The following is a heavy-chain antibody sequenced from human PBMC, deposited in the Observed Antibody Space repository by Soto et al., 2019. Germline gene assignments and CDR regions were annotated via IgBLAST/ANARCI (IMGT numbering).Heavy chain of an antibody. CDR2: INTDGSTT. J-gene: IGHJ6*02. CDR1: EFTFNNYW. Sequence: EVQLVESGGGLVQPGGSLRLSCAASEFTFNNYWMHWVRQVPGKGLEWVSRINTDGSTTNYADSVMGRFTISRDNAENTAYLQMNGLRAEDTAVYYCARGIYLKYGLDVWGQGATVTVSS. V-gene: IGHV3-74*01. D-gene: IGHD3-16*02. CDR3: ARGIYLKYGLDV.